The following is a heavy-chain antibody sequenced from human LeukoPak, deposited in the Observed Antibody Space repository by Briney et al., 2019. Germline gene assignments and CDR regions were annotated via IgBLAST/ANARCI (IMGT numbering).Heavy chain of an antibody. CDR3: ARGRYYDSSGYFAVAFDI. V-gene: IGHV3-21*01. CDR1: GFTFSSYS. Sequence: PGRSLRLSCAASGFTFSSYSMNWVRQAPGKGLEWVSSISSSSSYIYYADSVKGRFTISRDNAKNSLYLQMNSLRAEDTAVYYCARGRYYDSSGYFAVAFDIWGQGTMVTVSS. CDR2: ISSSSSYI. D-gene: IGHD3-22*01. J-gene: IGHJ3*02.